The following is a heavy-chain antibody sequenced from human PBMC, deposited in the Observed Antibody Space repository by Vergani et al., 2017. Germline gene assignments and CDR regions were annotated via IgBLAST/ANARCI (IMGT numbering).Heavy chain of an antibody. CDR2: ISGSGGST. J-gene: IGHJ4*02. V-gene: IGHV3-23*01. CDR1: GFTFSSYA. D-gene: IGHD3-3*01. Sequence: EVQLLESGGGLVQPGGSLRLSCAASGFTFSSYAMSWVRQAPGKGLEWVSAISGSGGSTYYADSGKGRLTISRDNSKNTLYLQMNSLRAEDTAVYYCAKDWGYYDFWSGYWGFDYWGQGTLVTVSS. CDR3: AKDWGYYDFWSGYWGFDY.